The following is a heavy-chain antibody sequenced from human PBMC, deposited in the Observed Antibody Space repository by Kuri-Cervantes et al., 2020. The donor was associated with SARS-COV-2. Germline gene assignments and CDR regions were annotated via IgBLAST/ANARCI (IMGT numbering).Heavy chain of an antibody. CDR3: ARDGRSVAGPGVDY. CDR2: IYYSGST. J-gene: IGHJ4*02. Sequence: ESLKISCTVSGGSISSYYWSWIRQPPGTGLEWIGYIYYSGSTNYNPSLKSRVTISVDTSKNQFSLKLSSVTAADTAVYYCARDGRSVAGPGVDYWGQGTLVTVSS. D-gene: IGHD6-19*01. CDR1: GGSISSYY. V-gene: IGHV4-59*12.